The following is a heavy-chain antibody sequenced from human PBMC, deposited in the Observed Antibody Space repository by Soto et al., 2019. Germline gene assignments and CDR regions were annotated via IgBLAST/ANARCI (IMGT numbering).Heavy chain of an antibody. CDR1: GYSFTSYW. J-gene: IGHJ6*02. CDR2: IYPGDSDT. CDR3: ARLRGYYGSGSYYIPKSEYYYYYYGMDV. D-gene: IGHD3-10*01. Sequence: EVQLVQSGAEVKKPGESLKISCKGSGYSFTSYWIGWVRQMPGKGLEWMGIIYPGDSDTRYSPSFQGQVTISADKSISTAYLQWSSLKASDTAMYYCARLRGYYGSGSYYIPKSEYYYYYYGMDVWGQGTTVTVSS. V-gene: IGHV5-51*01.